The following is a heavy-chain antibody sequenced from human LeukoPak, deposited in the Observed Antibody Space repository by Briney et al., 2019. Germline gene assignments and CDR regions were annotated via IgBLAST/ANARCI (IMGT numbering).Heavy chain of an antibody. CDR2: INLNSGGT. J-gene: IGHJ2*01. CDR3: ARDSCGGGGCHYWYFDL. V-gene: IGHV1-2*02. D-gene: IGHD6-19*01. Sequence: GASVKVSCKASGFTFIGYYMHWVRQAPGQGLEWMGWINLNSGGTKYVQKFQGRVTMTRDTSISTASMELSGLKPDDTAVYYCARDSCGGGGCHYWYFDLWGRGTLVTVSS. CDR1: GFTFIGYY.